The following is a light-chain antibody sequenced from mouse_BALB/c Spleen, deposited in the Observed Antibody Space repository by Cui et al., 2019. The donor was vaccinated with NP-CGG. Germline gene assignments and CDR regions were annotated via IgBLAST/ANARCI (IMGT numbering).Light chain of an antibody. Sequence: QAVVTQESALTTSPGETVTLTCRSSTGAVTTSNYANWVQEKPDHLFTGLIGGTNNRAPGVPARFSGSLIGDKAALTITWAQTEDEAIYFCALWYSNHWLFGGGTKLTVL. V-gene: IGLV1*01. CDR1: TGAVTTSNY. J-gene: IGLJ1*01. CDR2: GTN. CDR3: ALWYSNHWL.